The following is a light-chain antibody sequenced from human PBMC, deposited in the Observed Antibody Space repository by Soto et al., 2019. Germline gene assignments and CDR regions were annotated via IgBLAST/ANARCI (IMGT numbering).Light chain of an antibody. CDR1: QSVSSN. CDR2: GAS. CDR3: QQYTSWPYT. V-gene: IGKV3-15*01. Sequence: EIVMTQSPATLSVSPGERATLSCRASQSVSSNLAWYQQSACQAPTFLIYGASTRATGVPATLSGSGSGTEFTLTISSLQYEDFAVYYCQQYTSWPYTFGQGTKLEIK. J-gene: IGKJ2*01.